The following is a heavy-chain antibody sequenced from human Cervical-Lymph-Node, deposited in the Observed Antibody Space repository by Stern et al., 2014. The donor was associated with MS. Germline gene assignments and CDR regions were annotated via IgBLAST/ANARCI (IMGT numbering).Heavy chain of an antibody. CDR2: ISYDEKNK. D-gene: IGHD5-24*01. Sequence: VQLVESGGDVVQPGGSLTLSCAASGFTFSTYAMLWVRQAPGKGLEWVTVISYDEKNKFYVDSVKGRFIVSRDNSKNTVYLEMHSLRPEDTAMYYCAREPTDVGMATILGYWGQGTLVTVSS. J-gene: IGHJ4*02. CDR3: AREPTDVGMATILGY. CDR1: GFTFSTYA. V-gene: IGHV3-30*04.